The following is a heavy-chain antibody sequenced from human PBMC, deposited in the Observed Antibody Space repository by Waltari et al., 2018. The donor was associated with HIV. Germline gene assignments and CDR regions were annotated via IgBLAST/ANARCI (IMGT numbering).Heavy chain of an antibody. Sequence: QVQLVQSGAEVKKPGASVKVSCKASGYTFTSYGISWVRKAPGQGLEWMGWISAYNGNTNYAQKLQGRVTMTTDTSTSTAYMELRSLRSDDTAVYYCARDGWYGDYVPNNWFDPWGQGTLVTVSS. CDR1: GYTFTSYG. J-gene: IGHJ5*02. CDR3: ARDGWYGDYVPNNWFDP. D-gene: IGHD4-17*01. V-gene: IGHV1-18*01. CDR2: ISAYNGNT.